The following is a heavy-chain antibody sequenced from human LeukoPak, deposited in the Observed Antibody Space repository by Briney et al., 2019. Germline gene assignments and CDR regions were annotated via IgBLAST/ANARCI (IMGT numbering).Heavy chain of an antibody. D-gene: IGHD6-13*01. Sequence: PSETLSLTCAVYGGSFSGYYWSWIRQPPGKGLEWIGEINHSGSTNYNPSLKSRVAISVDTSKNQFSLKLSSVTAADTAVYYCARGLSIAAAGTPSFDYWGQGTLVTVSS. J-gene: IGHJ4*02. CDR1: GGSFSGYY. V-gene: IGHV4-34*01. CDR2: INHSGST. CDR3: ARGLSIAAAGTPSFDY.